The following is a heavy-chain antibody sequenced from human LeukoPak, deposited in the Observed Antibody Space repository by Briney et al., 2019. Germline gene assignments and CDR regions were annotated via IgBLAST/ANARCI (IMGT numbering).Heavy chain of an antibody. Sequence: SETLSLTSTVSGGALSSSSYYCGWVRQPPGRGLEWIGSINYSGNIYYNPSLNSRVTISVDTSKTQFSLRLSSVTAADTAVYYCARLSDYWGQGTLVTVSS. V-gene: IGHV4-39*01. J-gene: IGHJ4*02. CDR1: GGALSSSSYY. CDR3: ARLSDY. CDR2: INYSGNI.